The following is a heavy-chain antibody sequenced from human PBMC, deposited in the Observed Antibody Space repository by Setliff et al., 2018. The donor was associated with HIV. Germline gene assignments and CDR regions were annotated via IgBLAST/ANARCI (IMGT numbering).Heavy chain of an antibody. CDR1: GGSISSSGYY. D-gene: IGHD3-3*01. J-gene: IGHJ4*02. CDR2: VYYGGST. Sequence: SETLSLTCSVSGGSISSSGYYWSWIRQHPGKGLDWIGRVYYGGSTDYNPSLQSRATLSIDTSKNQFSLKLTSVIAADTAIYYCARGPFVLRFLERLVYFDYWGQGKLVT. CDR3: ARGPFVLRFLERLVYFDY. V-gene: IGHV4-31*02.